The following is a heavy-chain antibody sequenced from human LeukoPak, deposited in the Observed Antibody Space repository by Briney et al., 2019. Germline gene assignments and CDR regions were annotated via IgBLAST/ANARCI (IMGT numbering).Heavy chain of an antibody. D-gene: IGHD3-3*01. CDR2: IYHSGST. Sequence: SETLSLTCAVSGGSISSSNWWSWVRQPPGKGLEWIGEIYHSGSTNYNPSLKSRVTISVDTSKTQFSLKMSSVTAADRAVYYCARHMFYDFWSGYKQNFYYYGMDVWGQGTTVTVSS. CDR1: GGSISSSNW. CDR3: ARHMFYDFWSGYKQNFYYYGMDV. J-gene: IGHJ6*02. V-gene: IGHV4-4*02.